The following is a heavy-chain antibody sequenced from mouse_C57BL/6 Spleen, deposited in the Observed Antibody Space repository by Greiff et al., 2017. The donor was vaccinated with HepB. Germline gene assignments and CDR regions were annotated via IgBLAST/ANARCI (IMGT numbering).Heavy chain of an antibody. CDR1: GYTFTDYY. D-gene: IGHD1-1*01. V-gene: IGHV1-19*01. CDR3: ARSSGNSFDY. Sequence: EVQLQQSGPVLVKPGASVKMSCKASGYTFTDYYMNWVKQSHGKSLEWIGVINPYNGGTSYKQKFKGKATLTVDKSSSTAYMQLNSLTSEDSAVYYCARSSGNSFDYWGQGTTLTVSS. J-gene: IGHJ2*01. CDR2: INPYNGGT.